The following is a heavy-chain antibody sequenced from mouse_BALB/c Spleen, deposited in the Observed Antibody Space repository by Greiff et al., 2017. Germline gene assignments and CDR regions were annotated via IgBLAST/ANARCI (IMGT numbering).Heavy chain of an antibody. CDR2: IDPENGNT. D-gene: IGHD2-2*01. CDR3: ASPSIYYGYDYFDY. V-gene: IGHV14-1*02. Sequence: EVQLQQSGAELVRPGALVKLSCKASGFNIKDYYMHWVKQRPEQGLEWIGWIDPENGNTIYDPKFQGKASITADTSSNTAYLQLSSLTSEDTAVYYGASPSIYYGYDYFDYWGQGTTLTVSS. J-gene: IGHJ2*01. CDR1: GFNIKDYY.